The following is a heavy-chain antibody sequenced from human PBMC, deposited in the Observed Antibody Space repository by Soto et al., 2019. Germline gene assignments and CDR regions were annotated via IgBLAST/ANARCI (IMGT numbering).Heavy chain of an antibody. CDR2: IYYSGST. Sequence: QVQLQESGPGLVKPSETLSLTCTVSGGSISSYYWSWIRQPPGKGLEWIGYIYYSGSTNYNPSLKSRVTISVDTSKNQLSLKLSSVTAADTAVYYCARAGYCSGGSCHLGAFDIWGQGTMVTVSS. CDR3: ARAGYCSGGSCHLGAFDI. D-gene: IGHD2-15*01. J-gene: IGHJ3*02. CDR1: GGSISSYY. V-gene: IGHV4-59*01.